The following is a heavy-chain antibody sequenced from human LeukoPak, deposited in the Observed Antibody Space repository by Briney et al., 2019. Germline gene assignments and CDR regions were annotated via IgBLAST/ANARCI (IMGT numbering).Heavy chain of an antibody. D-gene: IGHD4-17*01. J-gene: IGHJ4*02. CDR2: ISGSGGST. Sequence: GGSLRLSCAASGFTFSSYAMSWVRQAPGKGLERVSAISGSGGSTYYADSVKGRFTISRDNSKNTLYLQMNSLRAEDTAVYYCAKEMTEYGDYFQLFDWGQGTLVTVSS. V-gene: IGHV3-23*01. CDR3: AKEMTEYGDYFQLFD. CDR1: GFTFSSYA.